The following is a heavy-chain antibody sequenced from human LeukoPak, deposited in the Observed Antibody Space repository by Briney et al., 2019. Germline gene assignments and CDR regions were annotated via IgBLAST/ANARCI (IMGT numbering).Heavy chain of an antibody. V-gene: IGHV1-18*01. CDR3: ASPQDLDAFDI. Sequence: ASVKVSCKASGGTFTSYGISWVRQAPGQGLEWMGWISAYNGNTNYAQKLQGRVTMTTDTSTSTAYMELSRLRSDDTAVYYCASPQDLDAFDIWGQGTMVTVSS. J-gene: IGHJ3*02. CDR1: GGTFTSYG. CDR2: ISAYNGNT.